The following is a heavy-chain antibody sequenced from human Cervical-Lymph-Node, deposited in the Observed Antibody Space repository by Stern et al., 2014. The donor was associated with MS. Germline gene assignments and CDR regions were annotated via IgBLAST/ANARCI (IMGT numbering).Heavy chain of an antibody. Sequence: VQLVQSGGGVVHPGRSLRLSCAASGFTFSIFGMHWVRQAPDKGLEGEAVIWSDGSNEYYADSVKGRFTISRDNSKNTLYLQMNSLRGEDTAVYYCARDTVTGYGFDYWGQGSLVTVSS. CDR2: IWSDGSNE. D-gene: IGHD3-9*01. V-gene: IGHV3-33*01. CDR1: GFTFSIFG. CDR3: ARDTVTGYGFDY. J-gene: IGHJ4*02.